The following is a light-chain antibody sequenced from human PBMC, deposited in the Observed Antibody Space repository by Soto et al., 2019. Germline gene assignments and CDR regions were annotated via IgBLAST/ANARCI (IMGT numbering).Light chain of an antibody. CDR2: GVS. CDR1: SSDVGAYKY. V-gene: IGLV2-14*03. CDR3: SSFTGTTTLDV. J-gene: IGLJ1*01. Sequence: QSVLTQPASVSGSPGQSITISCTGTSSDVGAYKYVSWYQQHPGKVPKLIIYGVSNRPSGVSNRFSGSKSGNTAFLTISGLQPEDEADYYCSSFTGTTTLDVFGTGTKVTLL.